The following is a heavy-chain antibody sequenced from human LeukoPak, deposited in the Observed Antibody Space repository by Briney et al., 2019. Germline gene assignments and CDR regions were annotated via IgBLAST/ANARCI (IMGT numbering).Heavy chain of an antibody. CDR2: INHSGST. CDR3: ARLAVRTNWFDP. Sequence: QSSETLSLPCAVYGGSFSGYYWSWIRQPPGKGLEWIGEINHSGSTNYNPSLKSRVTISVDTSKNQFSLKLSSVTAADTAVYYCARLAVRTNWFDPWGQGTLVTVSS. J-gene: IGHJ5*02. V-gene: IGHV4-34*01. D-gene: IGHD3-10*01. CDR1: GGSFSGYY.